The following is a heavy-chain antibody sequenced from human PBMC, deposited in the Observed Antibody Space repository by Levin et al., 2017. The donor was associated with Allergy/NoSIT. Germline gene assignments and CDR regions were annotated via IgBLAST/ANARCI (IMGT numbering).Heavy chain of an antibody. J-gene: IGHJ6*03. CDR3: AKVWGNYYMDV. V-gene: IGHV3-23*01. CDR2: ICADASCT. Sequence: GGSLRLSCAASGFTFTSAHMRWVRQAPGKGLEWVAAICADASCTYYADSVKGRFTISRDNSKNTVYLQMNSLGLEDTAVYYCAKVWGNYYMDVWGKGTTVTVSS. D-gene: IGHD3-16*01. CDR1: GFTFTSAH.